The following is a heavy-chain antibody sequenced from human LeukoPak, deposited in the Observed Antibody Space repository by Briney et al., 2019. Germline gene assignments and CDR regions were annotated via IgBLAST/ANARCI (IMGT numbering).Heavy chain of an antibody. CDR2: IYYSGST. D-gene: IGHD3-22*01. V-gene: IGHV4-59*01. CDR3: ARVSSDSSGYPLDY. J-gene: IGHJ4*02. Sequence: SETLSLTCSVSGGSISSYYWSWIRQSPGKGLEWIGYIYYSGSTNYNPSLKSRVTISVDTSKNQFSLKLSSVTAADTAVYYCARVSSDSSGYPLDYWGQGTLVTVSS. CDR1: GGSISSYY.